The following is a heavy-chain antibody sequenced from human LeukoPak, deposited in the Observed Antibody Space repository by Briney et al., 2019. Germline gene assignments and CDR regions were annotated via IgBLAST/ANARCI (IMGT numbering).Heavy chain of an antibody. Sequence: GGSLRLSCSASGFTFSNYAMHWVRQAPGKGLEYVSATSSNGGSTYYADSVKGRFTISRDNSKNTLYLQMTSLRAEDTAAYYCVKGSRTLTAAVYFDYWGQGTLVTVSS. CDR2: TSSNGGST. J-gene: IGHJ4*02. CDR3: VKGSRTLTAAVYFDY. V-gene: IGHV3-64D*06. CDR1: GFTFSNYA. D-gene: IGHD6-13*01.